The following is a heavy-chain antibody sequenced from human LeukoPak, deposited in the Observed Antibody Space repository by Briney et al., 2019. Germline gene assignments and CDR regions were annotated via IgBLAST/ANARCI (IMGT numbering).Heavy chain of an antibody. V-gene: IGHV1-24*01. CDR3: ATGLMVRGVIEMFGAWYFDY. J-gene: IGHJ4*02. CDR1: GYTLTELS. CDR2: FDPEDGET. Sequence: ASVKVSCKVSGYTLTELSMHWVRQAPGKGLEWMGGFDPEDGETIYAQKFQGRVTMTEDTSTDTAYMELSSLRSEDTAVYYCATGLMVRGVIEMFGAWYFDYWGQGTLVTVSS. D-gene: IGHD3-10*01.